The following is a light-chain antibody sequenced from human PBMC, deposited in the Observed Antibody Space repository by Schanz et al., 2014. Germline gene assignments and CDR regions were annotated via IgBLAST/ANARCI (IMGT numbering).Light chain of an antibody. J-gene: IGKJ1*01. V-gene: IGKV3-20*01. CDR3: QQYGSSPWT. CDR2: AAS. Sequence: EIVLTQSPGTLSLSPGERATLSCRASQSVSASYLAWYQQKPGQPPRLLLFAASTRATGIPDRFSGSWSGTDFTLTISRLEPEDFAVYYCQQYGSSPWTFGQGTKVEIK. CDR1: QSVSASY.